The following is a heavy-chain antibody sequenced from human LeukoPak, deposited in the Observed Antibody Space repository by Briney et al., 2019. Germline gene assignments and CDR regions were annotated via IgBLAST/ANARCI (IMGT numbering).Heavy chain of an antibody. CDR2: INHSGST. D-gene: IGHD3-22*01. CDR3: ARGVPDDYDSSGPTPIMDY. CDR1: GGSFSGYY. V-gene: IGHV4-34*01. J-gene: IGHJ4*02. Sequence: TPSETLSLTCAVYGGSFSGYYWSWIRQPPGKGLEWIGEINHSGSTNYNPSLKSRVTISVDTSKNQFSLKLSSVTAADTAVYYCARGVPDDYDSSGPTPIMDYWGQGTLVTVSS.